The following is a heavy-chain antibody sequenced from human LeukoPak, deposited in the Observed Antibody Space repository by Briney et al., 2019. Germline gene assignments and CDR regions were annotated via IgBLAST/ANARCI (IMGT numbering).Heavy chain of an antibody. D-gene: IGHD1-14*01. V-gene: IGHV4-34*01. J-gene: IGHJ5*02. Sequence: TSETLSLTCAVYGGSFSGYYWSWIRQPPGKGLEWIGEINHSGSTNYNPSLKSRVTISVDASKNQFSLKLSSVTAADTSVYYCARGYRNSLATWGQGTLVTVSS. CDR1: GGSFSGYY. CDR3: ARGYRNSLAT. CDR2: INHSGST.